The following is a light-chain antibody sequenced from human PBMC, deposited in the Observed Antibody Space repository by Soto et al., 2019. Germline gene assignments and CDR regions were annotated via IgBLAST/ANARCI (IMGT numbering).Light chain of an antibody. CDR3: QQYYAAPPT. V-gene: IGKV4-1*01. CDR2: WAS. CDR1: QSVLYSSNNKNY. J-gene: IGKJ4*01. Sequence: DIVMTQSPDSLAVSLGERATINCRSSQSVLYSSNNKNYLAWYQQKPGQPPKLLIYWASTRVSGVPDRFSGSGSVTDFTLTTSSLQAEDVAVYYCQQYYAAPPTFGGGTKVEIK.